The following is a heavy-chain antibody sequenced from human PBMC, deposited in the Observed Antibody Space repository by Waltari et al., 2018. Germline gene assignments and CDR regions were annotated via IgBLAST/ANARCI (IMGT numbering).Heavy chain of an antibody. CDR3: ARDGGFDF. CDR2: MNPNSGGT. V-gene: IGHV1-2*02. Sequence: QVQLVQSATEVKKPGASVRASCKASGYIFIDHYMHWVRQAPGQGLEWMGWMNPNSGGTNYAQKFQGRVTMTRDTSTSTAYMELTRMTSDDTAIYYCARDGGFDFWGQGSLVTVSS. J-gene: IGHJ4*02. CDR1: GYIFIDHY. D-gene: IGHD2-15*01.